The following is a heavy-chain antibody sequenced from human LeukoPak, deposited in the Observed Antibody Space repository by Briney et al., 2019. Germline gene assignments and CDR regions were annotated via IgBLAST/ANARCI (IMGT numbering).Heavy chain of an antibody. CDR2: ISWNSGSI. CDR1: GFTFDDYA. D-gene: IGHD6-19*01. V-gene: IGHV3-9*01. CDR3: AKDYSSGFSDYYGMDV. Sequence: GGSLRLSCAASGFTFDDYAMHWVRQAPGKGLEWVSGISWNSGSIGYADSVKGRFTISRDNAKNSLYLQMNSLRAEDTALYYCAKDYSSGFSDYYGMDVWGQGTTVTVSS. J-gene: IGHJ6*02.